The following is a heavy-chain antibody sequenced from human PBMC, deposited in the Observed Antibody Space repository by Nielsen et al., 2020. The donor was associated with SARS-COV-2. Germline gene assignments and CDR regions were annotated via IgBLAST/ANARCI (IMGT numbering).Heavy chain of an antibody. CDR1: GYTFTSYG. CDR2: ISAYNGNT. J-gene: IGHJ3*02. V-gene: IGHV1-18*01. D-gene: IGHD6-19*01. Sequence: ASVKVSCKASGYTFTSYGISWVRQAPGQGLEWMGWISAYNGNTNYAQKLQGRVTMTTDTSTSTAYMELRSLRSDDTAVYYCARDSSGWYRYDAFDIWGQGTTVTVSS. CDR3: ARDSSGWYRYDAFDI.